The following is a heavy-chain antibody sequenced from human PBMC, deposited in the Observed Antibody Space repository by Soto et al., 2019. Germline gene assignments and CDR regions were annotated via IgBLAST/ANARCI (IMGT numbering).Heavy chain of an antibody. CDR1: GFTFSSYG. D-gene: IGHD1-1*01. CDR3: ARQLNGPIDY. V-gene: IGHV3-33*01. J-gene: IGHJ4*02. CDR2: IWYDGSNK. Sequence: QVQLVESGGGVVQPGRSLRLSCAASGFTFSSYGMHWVRQAPGKGLEWVAVIWYDGSNKYYADSVKGRFTISRDNSKNTLYLQMNSLRAEDTAVYYCARQLNGPIDYWGQGTLVTVSS.